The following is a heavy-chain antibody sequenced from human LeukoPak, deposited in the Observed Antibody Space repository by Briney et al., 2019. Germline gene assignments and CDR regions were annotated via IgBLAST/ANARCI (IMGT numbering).Heavy chain of an antibody. CDR3: ARSVRGGYPYYFDY. D-gene: IGHD5-12*01. J-gene: IGHJ4*02. CDR1: GYTFTGYY. V-gene: IGHV1-2*02. Sequence: GASVKVSCKASGYTFTGYYMHWVRQAPGQGLGWMGWINPNSGGTNYAQKFQGRVTMTRDTSISTAYMELSRLRSDDTAVYYCARSVRGGYPYYFDYWGQGTLVTVSS. CDR2: INPNSGGT.